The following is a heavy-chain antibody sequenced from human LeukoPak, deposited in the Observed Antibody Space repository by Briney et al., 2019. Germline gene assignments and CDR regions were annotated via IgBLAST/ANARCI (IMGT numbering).Heavy chain of an antibody. CDR1: GGSISSGSYY. J-gene: IGHJ4*02. V-gene: IGHV4-39*07. CDR3: ARVGTPYYGSGSPMN. Sequence: PSETLSLTCTVSGGSISSGSYYWSWIRQPPGKGLEWIGEINHSGSTNYNPSLKSRVTISVDTSKNQFSLKLSSVTAADTAVYYCARVGTPYYGSGSPMNWGQGTLVTVSS. CDR2: INHSGST. D-gene: IGHD3-10*01.